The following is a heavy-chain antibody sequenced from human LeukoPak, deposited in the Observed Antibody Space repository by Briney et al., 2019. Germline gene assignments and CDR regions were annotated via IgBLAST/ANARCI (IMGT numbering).Heavy chain of an antibody. CDR1: GGSISSGNYY. D-gene: IGHD3-10*01. J-gene: IGHJ4*02. CDR2: IYTSGII. Sequence: SETLSLTCTVSGGSISSGNYYWTWIRQSAGKRLEWIGRIYTSGIIAYNPSLESRVTISVDTSRNQFSLRLTSVTAADTAVYYCARAGGVLGYFDLWGQGALVTVSS. CDR3: ARAGGVLGYFDL. V-gene: IGHV4-61*02.